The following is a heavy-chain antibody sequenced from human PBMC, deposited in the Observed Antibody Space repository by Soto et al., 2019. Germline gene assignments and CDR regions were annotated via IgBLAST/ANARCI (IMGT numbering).Heavy chain of an antibody. CDR1: GFTFSSYA. CDR3: AKPVSYYDILTGYSPYWYFDL. V-gene: IGHV3-23*01. J-gene: IGHJ2*01. D-gene: IGHD3-9*01. CDR2: ISGSGGST. Sequence: ESGGGLVQPGGSLRLSCAASGFTFSSYAMSWVRQAPGKGLEWVSAISGSGGSTYYADSVKGRFTISRDNSKNTLYLQMNSLRAEDTAVYYCAKPVSYYDILTGYSPYWYFDLWGRGTLVTVSS.